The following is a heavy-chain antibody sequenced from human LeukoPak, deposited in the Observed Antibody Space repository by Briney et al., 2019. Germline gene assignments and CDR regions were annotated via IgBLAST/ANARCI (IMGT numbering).Heavy chain of an antibody. CDR3: ARGGSIAARPIDY. D-gene: IGHD6-6*01. Sequence: GGSLRLSCAASGFTFSSYAMHWVRQAPGKGLEYVSAISSNGGSTYYANSVKGRFTISRDNSKNTLFLQMGSLRAEDMAVFYCARGGSIAARPIDYWGQGTLVTVSS. J-gene: IGHJ4*02. V-gene: IGHV3-64*01. CDR2: ISSNGGST. CDR1: GFTFSSYA.